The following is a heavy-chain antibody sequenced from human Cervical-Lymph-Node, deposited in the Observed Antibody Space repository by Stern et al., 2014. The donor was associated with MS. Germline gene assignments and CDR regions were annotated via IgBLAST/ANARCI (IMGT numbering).Heavy chain of an antibody. V-gene: IGHV1-2*02. J-gene: IGHJ6*02. D-gene: IGHD3-22*01. CDR1: GYAFSSYY. CDR2: INPNTGGT. CDR3: ARTRYFDSTGFESQPYYYHYPVDV. Sequence: VQLLESGAEVKKPGASVKVSCKASGYAFSSYYIHWVRQAPGQGLEWMGRINPNTGGTKFAQKFQDGVTMTRETYTTTAYMELTSLKYDDTAMYYCARTRYFDSTGFESQPYYYHYPVDVWGQGTTVTVSS.